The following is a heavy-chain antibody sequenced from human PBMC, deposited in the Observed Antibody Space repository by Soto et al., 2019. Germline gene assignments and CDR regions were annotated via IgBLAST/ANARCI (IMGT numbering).Heavy chain of an antibody. D-gene: IGHD2-15*01. CDR2: IYYSGST. CDR1: GGSISSSSYY. Sequence: SETLSLTCTVSGGSISSSSYYWGWIRQPPGKGLEWIGSIYYSGSTNYNPSLKSRVTISVDTSKNQFSLKLSSVTAADTAVYYCASWGDYCSGGSCYDSIDYWGQGTLVTVSS. V-gene: IGHV4-39*07. CDR3: ASWGDYCSGGSCYDSIDY. J-gene: IGHJ4*02.